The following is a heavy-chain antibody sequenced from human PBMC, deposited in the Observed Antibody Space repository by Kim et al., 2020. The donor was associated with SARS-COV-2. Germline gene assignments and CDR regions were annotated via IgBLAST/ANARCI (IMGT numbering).Heavy chain of an antibody. CDR3: VRHGGGDFWSSYYIDY. J-gene: IGHJ4*02. CDR1: GDSIRSSSYY. V-gene: IGHV4-39*01. Sequence: SETLSLTCTVSGDSIRSSSYYWGWIRQSPGKGLEWIGSIYYSGTTSYYPSLRSRVTILVDMSTSQFSLRLSSVTAADTAVYYCVRHGGGDFWSSYYIDYWGQGPLVTVSS. CDR2: IYYSGTT. D-gene: IGHD3-3*01.